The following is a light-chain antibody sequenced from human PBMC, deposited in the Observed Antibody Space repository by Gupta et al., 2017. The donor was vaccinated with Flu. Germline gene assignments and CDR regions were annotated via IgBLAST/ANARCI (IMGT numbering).Light chain of an antibody. CDR3: QKRSNWPPYT. CDR1: QSVGTY. Sequence: EIVLTQSPATLSLSPGERATLSCRASQSVGTYLAWYQQKPGQTPRLLIYDASNRATGIPARFSGSGSGTDFTLTISSLEPEDFAVYYCQKRSNWPPYTCGQGTRLEIK. J-gene: IGKJ2*01. V-gene: IGKV3-11*01. CDR2: DAS.